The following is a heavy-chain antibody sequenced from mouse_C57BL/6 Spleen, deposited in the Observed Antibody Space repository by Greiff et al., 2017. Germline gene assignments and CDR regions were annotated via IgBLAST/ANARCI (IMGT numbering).Heavy chain of an antibody. J-gene: IGHJ2*01. Sequence: VKLMESGAELVRPGASVTLSCKASGYTFTDYEMHWVKQTPVHGLEWIGAIDPETGGTAYNQKFKGKTILTADKSSSTAYMELRSLTSEDSAVYYCTRPSTPGYFDYWGQGTTLTVSS. CDR3: TRPSTPGYFDY. V-gene: IGHV1-15*01. CDR2: IDPETGGT. CDR1: GYTFTDYE.